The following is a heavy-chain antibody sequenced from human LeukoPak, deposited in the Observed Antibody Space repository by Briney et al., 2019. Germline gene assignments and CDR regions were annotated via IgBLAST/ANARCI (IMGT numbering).Heavy chain of an antibody. D-gene: IGHD2-21*02. V-gene: IGHV3-66*01. CDR1: GFTVSSYY. CDR3: MMSLTAHYYYGMDV. J-gene: IGHJ6*02. CDR2: IYSGGST. Sequence: PGGSLRLSCAASGFTVSSYYMSWVRQAPGKGLEWVSVIYSGGSTYYADSVKGRFTISRDNSKNTLYLQMNSLRAEDTAVYHCMMSLTAHYYYGMDVWGQGTTVTVSS.